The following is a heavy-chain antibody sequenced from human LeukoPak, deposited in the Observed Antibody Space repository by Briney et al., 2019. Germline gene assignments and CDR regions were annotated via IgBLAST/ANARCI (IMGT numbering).Heavy chain of an antibody. CDR1: GGSISSSNW. Sequence: KPSGTLSLTCAVSGGSISSSNWWSWVRQPPGKGLEWIGEIYHSGSTNYNPSLKSRVTISVDTSKNQFSLKLSSVTAADTAVYYCARYPYDCSGGSCYPDAFDIWGQGTMVTVSS. V-gene: IGHV4-4*02. D-gene: IGHD2-15*01. J-gene: IGHJ3*02. CDR2: IYHSGST. CDR3: ARYPYDCSGGSCYPDAFDI.